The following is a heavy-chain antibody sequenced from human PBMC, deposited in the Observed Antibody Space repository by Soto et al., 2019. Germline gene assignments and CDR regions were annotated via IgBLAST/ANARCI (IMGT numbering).Heavy chain of an antibody. Sequence: ASVKVSCKVSGYTLTELSMHWVRPAPGKGLEWMGGFDPEDGETIYAQKFQGRVTMTEDTSTDTAYMELSSLRSEDTAVYYCATALYYDSSGYPDYWGQGTLVTVSS. V-gene: IGHV1-24*01. CDR1: GYTLTELS. CDR2: FDPEDGET. D-gene: IGHD3-22*01. J-gene: IGHJ4*02. CDR3: ATALYYDSSGYPDY.